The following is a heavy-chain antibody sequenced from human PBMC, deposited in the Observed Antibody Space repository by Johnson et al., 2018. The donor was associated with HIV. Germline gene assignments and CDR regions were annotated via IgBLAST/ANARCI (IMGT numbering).Heavy chain of an antibody. D-gene: IGHD3-22*01. J-gene: IGHJ3*02. V-gene: IGHV3-30*18. Sequence: QVQLVESGGGVVQPGRSLRLSCAASGFTFSSYAMHWVRQAPGKGLEWVAVIPYDGSNKYYADSVKGRFTISRDNSKNKLYLQMNSLRAEDTAVYYCAKRSYYYDSSGPPADAFDIWGQGTMVTVSS. CDR1: GFTFSSYA. CDR3: AKRSYYYDSSGPPADAFDI. CDR2: IPYDGSNK.